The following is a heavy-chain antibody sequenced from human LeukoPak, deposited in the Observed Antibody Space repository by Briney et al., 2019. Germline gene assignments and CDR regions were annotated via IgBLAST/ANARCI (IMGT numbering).Heavy chain of an antibody. CDR2: IIPISGTA. J-gene: IGHJ4*02. CDR3: ARAGDDYDFWSGLSYYFDY. D-gene: IGHD3-3*01. CDR1: GGTFSSYA. Sequence: SVKVSCKASGGTFSSYAISWVRQAPGQGLEWMGGIIPISGTANYAQKFQGRVTITTDESTSTAYMELSSLRSEDTAVYYCARAGDDYDFWSGLSYYFDYWGQGTLVTVSS. V-gene: IGHV1-69*05.